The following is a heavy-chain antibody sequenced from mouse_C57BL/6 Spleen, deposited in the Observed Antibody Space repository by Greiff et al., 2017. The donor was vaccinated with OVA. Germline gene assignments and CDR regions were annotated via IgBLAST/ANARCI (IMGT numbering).Heavy chain of an antibody. CDR1: GYTFTEYT. CDR3: ARHEDEHDGNLYYFDY. V-gene: IGHV1-62-2*01. D-gene: IGHD2-1*01. J-gene: IGHJ2*01. Sequence: QVQLKESGAELVKPGASVKLSCKASGYTFTEYTIHWVKQRSGQGLEWIGWFYPGSGSIKYNEKFKDKATLTADKSSSTVYMELSRLTSEDSAVYFCARHEDEHDGNLYYFDYWGQGTPLTVSS. CDR2: FYPGSGSI.